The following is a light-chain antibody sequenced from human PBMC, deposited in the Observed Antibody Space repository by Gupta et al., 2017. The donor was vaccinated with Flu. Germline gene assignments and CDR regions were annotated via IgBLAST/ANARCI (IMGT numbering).Light chain of an antibody. CDR1: RFNIGGND. Sequence: RFNIGGNDGSWYQQVPGAAPRLLIYENDKRPSGIPDRFSGSKSGTSATLAIPGLQTGDEADYYCGVWDSTLGGYVFANGTKVTVL. V-gene: IGLV1-51*02. CDR2: END. CDR3: GVWDSTLGGYV. J-gene: IGLJ1*01.